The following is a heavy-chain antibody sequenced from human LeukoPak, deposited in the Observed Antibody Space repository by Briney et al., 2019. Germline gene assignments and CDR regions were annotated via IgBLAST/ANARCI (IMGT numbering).Heavy chain of an antibody. J-gene: IGHJ3*02. V-gene: IGHV3-48*01. CDR1: GFTFSSYS. Sequence: GGSLRLSCAASGFTFSSYSMNWVRQAPGKGLEWVSYISSSSSTVYYADSVKGRFTISRDKAKNSLYLQVNSLRAEDTAVYYCARGGYCSSTTCYLSDAFEIWGQGTMVTVSS. CDR2: ISSSSSTV. D-gene: IGHD2-2*01. CDR3: ARGGYCSSTTCYLSDAFEI.